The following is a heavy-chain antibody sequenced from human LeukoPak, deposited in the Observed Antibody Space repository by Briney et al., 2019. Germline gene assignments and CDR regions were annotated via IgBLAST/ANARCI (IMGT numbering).Heavy chain of an antibody. D-gene: IGHD3-22*01. V-gene: IGHV5-51*01. Sequence: KNGESLKISCKGSEYSFSSYWLGWVRQMPGKGLEWMGIIFPGDSETRYSPSFQGQVTMSADKSISTAYLQWSSLKASDTAMYYCATFTMIVSDAFDIWGQGTMVTVSS. CDR3: ATFTMIVSDAFDI. CDR2: IFPGDSET. CDR1: EYSFSSYW. J-gene: IGHJ3*02.